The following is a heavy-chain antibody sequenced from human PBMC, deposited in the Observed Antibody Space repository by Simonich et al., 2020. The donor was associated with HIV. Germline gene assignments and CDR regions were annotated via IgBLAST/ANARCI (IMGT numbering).Heavy chain of an antibody. CDR3: ASLGAPHAFDI. J-gene: IGHJ3*02. CDR2: TNPILGIA. CDR1: GYTFTGYY. D-gene: IGHD3-16*01. V-gene: IGHV1-69*10. Sequence: QVQLVQSGAEVKKPGASVKGSCKASGYTFTGYYLHWVRQAPGQGLEWMGGTNPILGIANYAQKFQGRVTITADKSTSTAYMELSSLRSEDTAVYFCASLGAPHAFDIWGQGTMVTVSS.